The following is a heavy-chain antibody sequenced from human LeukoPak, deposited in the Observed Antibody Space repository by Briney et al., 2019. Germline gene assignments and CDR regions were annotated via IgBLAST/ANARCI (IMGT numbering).Heavy chain of an antibody. CDR1: GYTFSGYY. CDR2: INPKSGGT. Sequence: ASVKVSCKASGYTFSGYYMHWVRQAPGQGLEWMGWINPKSGGTNEAQKFHDRVTMTRDTSIRTAYMEVSRLRSDDTAVYYCARGFNRYYDSSGYYDYYYMDVWGKGTTVTISS. J-gene: IGHJ6*03. V-gene: IGHV1-2*02. CDR3: ARGFNRYYDSSGYYDYYYMDV. D-gene: IGHD3-22*01.